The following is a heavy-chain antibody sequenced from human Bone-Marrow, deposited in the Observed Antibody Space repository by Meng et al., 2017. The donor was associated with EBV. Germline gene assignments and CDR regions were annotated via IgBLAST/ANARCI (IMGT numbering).Heavy chain of an antibody. CDR2: TNEDGRTV. CDR3: SRDLAGQYDD. D-gene: IGHD3-3*02. Sequence: LVRAGGALVQPGGSLRLSCVASGFTFSRYWMHWVRQVPGKGLEWISRTNEDGRTVDYADSVKGRFTISRDNTKNTLYLQMDSLRVEDTALYLCSRDLAGQYDDWGQGTLVTVSS. CDR1: GFTFSRYW. J-gene: IGHJ4*02. V-gene: IGHV3-74*01.